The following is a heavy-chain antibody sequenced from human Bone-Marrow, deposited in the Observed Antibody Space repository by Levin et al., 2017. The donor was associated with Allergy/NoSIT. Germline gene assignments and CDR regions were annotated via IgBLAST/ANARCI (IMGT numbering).Heavy chain of an antibody. CDR1: GFTVSHYA. J-gene: IGHJ4*02. CDR2: IIGSGGST. D-gene: IGHD3-22*01. V-gene: IGHV3-23*01. Sequence: GGSLRLSCAASGFTVSHYAMDWVRQAPGKGLEWVSAIIGSGGSTYYADSVKGRFTISRDNSKNTLYLQMNSLRAEDTAVYYCAKRDHDSSGRWGQGTLVTVSS. CDR3: AKRDHDSSGR.